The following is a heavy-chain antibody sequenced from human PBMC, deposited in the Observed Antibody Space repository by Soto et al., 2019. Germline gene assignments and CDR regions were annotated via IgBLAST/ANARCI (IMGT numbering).Heavy chain of an antibody. Sequence: GESLKISCEAAGYSFTSYWIGWVRLMPAKGLEWMGIIYPGDSDARYNPSFQGQVTISADKSINTAYLQWSSLKASDTAIYYCARQIVIVGSTYDAFDIWGQGTMVTVSS. D-gene: IGHD1-26*01. CDR2: IYPGDSDA. CDR3: ARQIVIVGSTYDAFDI. V-gene: IGHV5-51*01. J-gene: IGHJ3*02. CDR1: GYSFTSYW.